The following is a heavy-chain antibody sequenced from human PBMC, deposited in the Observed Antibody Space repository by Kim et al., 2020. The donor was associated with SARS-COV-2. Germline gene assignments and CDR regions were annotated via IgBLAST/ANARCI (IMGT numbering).Heavy chain of an antibody. D-gene: IGHD6-19*01. Sequence: GGSLRLSCAASGFTFSSYAMSWVRQAPGKGLEWVSAISGSGGSTYYADSVKGRFTITRDNSKNTLYLQMNSLRAEDTAVYYCAMAISSGWLIGGYSFDYWGQGALVTASS. CDR1: GFTFSSYA. CDR2: ISGSGGST. V-gene: IGHV3-23*01. J-gene: IGHJ4*02. CDR3: AMAISSGWLIGGYSFDY.